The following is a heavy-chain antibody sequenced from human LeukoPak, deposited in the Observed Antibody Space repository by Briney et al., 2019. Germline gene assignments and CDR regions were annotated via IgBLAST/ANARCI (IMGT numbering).Heavy chain of an antibody. Sequence: GALRLSCAASGFTFSSYSMNWVRQAPGKGLEWVSYISSSSSTIYYADSVKGRFTISRDNSKNTLFLQMNSLRVEDTAVYYCARDISSSSAAVFDYWGQGTLVTVSS. CDR1: GFTFSSYS. CDR3: ARDISSSSAAVFDY. J-gene: IGHJ4*02. CDR2: ISSSSSTI. V-gene: IGHV3-48*01. D-gene: IGHD6-6*01.